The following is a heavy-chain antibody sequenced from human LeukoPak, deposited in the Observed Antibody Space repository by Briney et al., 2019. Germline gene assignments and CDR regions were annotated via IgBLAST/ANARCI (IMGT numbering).Heavy chain of an antibody. CDR2: IYYSGST. D-gene: IGHD6-19*01. V-gene: IGHV4-39*07. Sequence: SETLSLTCTVSGGSISSSSYYWGWIRQPPGKGLEWIGSIYYSGSTYYNPSLKSRVTISVDTSKNQFSLKLSSVTAADTAVYYCARDFHRSGWFDYWGQGTLVTVSS. CDR3: ARDFHRSGWFDY. CDR1: GGSISSSSYY. J-gene: IGHJ4*02.